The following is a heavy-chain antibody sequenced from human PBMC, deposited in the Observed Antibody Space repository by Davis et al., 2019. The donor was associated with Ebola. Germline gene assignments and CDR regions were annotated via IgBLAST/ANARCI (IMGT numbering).Heavy chain of an antibody. V-gene: IGHV3-30-3*01. Sequence: SLNISCAAPGFTFSSYAMHWVRQAPGKGLEWVAVISYDGSNKYYADSVKGRFTISRDNSKNTLYLQMNSLRAEDTAVYYCARDGTNCGAYYMDVWGKGTTVTVSS. J-gene: IGHJ6*03. CDR2: ISYDGSNK. D-gene: IGHD1-1*01. CDR1: GFTFSSYA. CDR3: ARDGTNCGAYYMDV.